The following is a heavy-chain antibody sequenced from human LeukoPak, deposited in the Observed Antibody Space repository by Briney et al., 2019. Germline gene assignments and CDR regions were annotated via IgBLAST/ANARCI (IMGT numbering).Heavy chain of an antibody. V-gene: IGHV4-39*01. Sequence: PSETLSLTCTVSGGSINSADHYWGWIRQSPGKGLEWIGAIYYSGVTFYNPSLKSRVTISVDTSKNQCSLKLSSVTAADTAVYYCARGVAAVGWYFDLWGRGTLVTVSS. CDR1: GGSINSADHY. D-gene: IGHD6-13*01. CDR2: IYYSGVT. CDR3: ARGVAAVGWYFDL. J-gene: IGHJ2*01.